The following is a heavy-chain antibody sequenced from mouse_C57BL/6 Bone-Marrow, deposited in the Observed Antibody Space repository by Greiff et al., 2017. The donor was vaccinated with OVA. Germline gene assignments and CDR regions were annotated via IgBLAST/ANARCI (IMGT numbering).Heavy chain of an antibody. CDR2: LDPSDSYT. CDR1: GYTFTSYW. Sequence: QVQLQQSGAELVMPGASVKLSCKASGYTFTSYWMHWVKQRPGQGLEWIGELDPSDSYTNYNQKFKGKSTLTVDKSSSTAYMQLSSLTSEDSAVYYCARSGDPGTWFAYWGQGTLVTVSA. CDR3: ARSGDPGTWFAY. D-gene: IGHD3-1*01. J-gene: IGHJ3*01. V-gene: IGHV1-69*01.